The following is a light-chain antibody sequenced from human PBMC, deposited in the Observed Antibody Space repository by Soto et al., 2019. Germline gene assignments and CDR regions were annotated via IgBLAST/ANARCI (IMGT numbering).Light chain of an antibody. CDR2: GAS. V-gene: IGKV3-20*01. Sequence: ENVLTQFPGTLSLSPGERATLSCRASQSVSSNYLAWYQQKPGQAPRLLIYGASSRAAGIPDRFRGSGSGTDFTFTISRLEPEDFAVYYCQHFGSSPPWPFGQGTKVE. CDR1: QSVSSNY. J-gene: IGKJ1*01. CDR3: QHFGSSPPWP.